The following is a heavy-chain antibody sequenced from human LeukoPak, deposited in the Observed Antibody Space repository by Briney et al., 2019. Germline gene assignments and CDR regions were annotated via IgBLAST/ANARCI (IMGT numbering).Heavy chain of an antibody. J-gene: IGHJ4*02. CDR1: GGSFSGYY. CDR3: ARGTVVITMIDY. V-gene: IGHV4-34*01. D-gene: IGHD3-22*01. Sequence: SETLSLTCAVYGGSFSGYYWSWIRQPPGKGLEWIGEINHSGSTNYNPSLKSRVTISVDTSKNQFSLKLSSVTAADTAVYYCARGTVVITMIDYWGQGTLVTVSS. CDR2: INHSGST.